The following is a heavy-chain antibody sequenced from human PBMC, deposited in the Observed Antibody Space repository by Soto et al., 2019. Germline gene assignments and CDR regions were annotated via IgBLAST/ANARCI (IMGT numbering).Heavy chain of an antibody. D-gene: IGHD3-10*01. V-gene: IGHV3-21*01. Sequence: GGSLRLSCAASGFTFSGFAMSWVRQAPGKGLEWLSSINSRSTDIYYADSVKGRFTISRDNAKNSLYLQMNSLRAEDTAVYYCASFCGQAVFYYSGSGVWGRGTTVTVSS. J-gene: IGHJ6*02. CDR1: GFTFSGFA. CDR3: ASFCGQAVFYYSGSGV. CDR2: INSRSTDI.